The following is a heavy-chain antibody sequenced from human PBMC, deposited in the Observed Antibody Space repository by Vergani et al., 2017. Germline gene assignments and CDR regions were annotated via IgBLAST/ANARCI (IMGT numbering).Heavy chain of an antibody. V-gene: IGHV3-23*04. CDR1: GFAFSRYA. CDR2: LTASGSGI. D-gene: IGHD3-3*01. CDR3: ARERNAYYDFWSGYYTQYYFDY. Sequence: EVQLVESGGGLVKPGGSLRLSCVASGFAFSRYAMSWVRQAPGKGLEWVSGLTASGSGISYADSVRGRFTISRDNSKNTLFLQMNSLRAEDTALYYCARERNAYYDFWSGYYTQYYFDYWGQGTLVTVSS. J-gene: IGHJ4*02.